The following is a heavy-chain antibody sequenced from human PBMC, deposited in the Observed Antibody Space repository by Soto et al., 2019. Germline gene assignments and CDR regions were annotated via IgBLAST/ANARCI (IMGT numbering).Heavy chain of an antibody. Sequence: EVQLVESGGGLVQPGGSLRLSCAASGFTFSSYSMNWVRQAPGKGLEWVSYISSSSTTMYYPDSVKGRFTISRDNAKNSLYLQMNSLRAEDTAVYYCARDYSSVWYFDYWGQGTLVTVSS. CDR1: GFTFSSYS. CDR3: ARDYSSVWYFDY. J-gene: IGHJ4*02. V-gene: IGHV3-48*01. D-gene: IGHD6-25*01. CDR2: ISSSSTTM.